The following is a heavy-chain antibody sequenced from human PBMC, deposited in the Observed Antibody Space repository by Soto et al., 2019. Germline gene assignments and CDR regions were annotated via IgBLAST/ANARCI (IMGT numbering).Heavy chain of an antibody. V-gene: IGHV3-33*01. J-gene: IGHJ6*02. CDR2: IWYDGSNK. CDR3: ARTLAYYYYYGMDV. Sequence: QVQLVESGGGVVQPGRSLRLSCAASGFTFSSYGMHWVRQAPGKGLEWVAVIWYDGSNKYYADSVKGRFTISRDNSKNTLYLQMNSLSAEDTAVYYCARTLAYYYYYGMDVWGQGTTVTVSS. CDR1: GFTFSSYG.